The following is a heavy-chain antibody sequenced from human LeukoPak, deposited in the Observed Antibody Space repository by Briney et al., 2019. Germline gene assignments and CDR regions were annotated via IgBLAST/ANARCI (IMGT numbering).Heavy chain of an antibody. CDR2: IRYDGSNK. CDR3: AKDRLYYDFWSGSPGFDY. CDR1: GFTFSSYG. J-gene: IGHJ4*02. V-gene: IGHV3-30*02. D-gene: IGHD3-3*01. Sequence: PGGSLRLSCAASGFTFSSYGMHWVRQAPGKGLEWVAFIRYDGSNKYYADSVKGRFTISRDNSKNTLYLQMNSLRAEDTAVYYCAKDRLYYDFWSGSPGFDYWGQGTLVTVSS.